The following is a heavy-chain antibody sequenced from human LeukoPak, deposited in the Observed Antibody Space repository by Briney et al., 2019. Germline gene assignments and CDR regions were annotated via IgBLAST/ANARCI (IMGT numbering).Heavy chain of an antibody. D-gene: IGHD2-15*01. J-gene: IGHJ4*02. V-gene: IGHV3-7*01. CDR1: GFIFSNYW. CDR2: IKQDGSEK. Sequence: PGGSLRLSCAASGFIFSNYWMSWVRQAPGKGLEWVANIKQDGSEKYYVDSVKGRFTISRDNAKSSVYMQMNSLRAEDTAVYSCARQRRYCSGDSCYQRTFDFWGQGTLVTVSS. CDR3: ARQRRYCSGDSCYQRTFDF.